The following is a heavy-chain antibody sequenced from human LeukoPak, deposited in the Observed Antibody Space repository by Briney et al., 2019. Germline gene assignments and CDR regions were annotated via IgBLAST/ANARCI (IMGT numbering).Heavy chain of an antibody. J-gene: IGHJ4*02. V-gene: IGHV3-21*01. CDR2: ISSSSTYI. CDR1: GFTFSRYS. D-gene: IGHD2-2*01. CDR3: AKSGPYCSSTSCNYFDY. Sequence: KPGGSLRLSCAASGFTFSRYSMNWVRQAPGKGLEWVSSISSSSTYIYHADSLKGRFTISRDNAKNSLYLQMNSLRAEDTAVYYCAKSGPYCSSTSCNYFDYWGQGTLVTVSS.